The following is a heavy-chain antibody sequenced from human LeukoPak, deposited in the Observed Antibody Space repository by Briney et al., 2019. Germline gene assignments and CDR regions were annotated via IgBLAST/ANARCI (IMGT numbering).Heavy chain of an antibody. J-gene: IGHJ5*02. D-gene: IGHD3-3*01. CDR2: ISSTSTYI. Sequence: GGSLRLSCAASGFTFSSYSMNWVRQAPGKGLEWVSSISSTSTYIYYADSVKGRFTISRDNAKNSLYLRMNSLRAEDTAVYYWARGGLRSQLDWFDPWGQGTLVTVSS. CDR3: ARGGLRSQLDWFDP. CDR1: GFTFSSYS. V-gene: IGHV3-21*01.